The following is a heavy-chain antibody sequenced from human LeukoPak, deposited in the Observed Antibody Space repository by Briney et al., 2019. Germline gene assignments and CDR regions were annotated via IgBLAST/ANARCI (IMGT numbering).Heavy chain of an antibody. CDR1: GGSISSYY. D-gene: IGHD6-19*01. CDR2: IYYSGST. V-gene: IGHV4-59*05. CDR3: ARQEDSSGLSYDY. Sequence: SETLSLTCTVSGGSISSYYWSWIRQPAGKGLEWIGSIYYSGSTYYNPSLKSRVTISVDTSKNQFSLKLSSVTAADTAVYYCARQEDSSGLSYDYWGQGTLVTVSS. J-gene: IGHJ4*02.